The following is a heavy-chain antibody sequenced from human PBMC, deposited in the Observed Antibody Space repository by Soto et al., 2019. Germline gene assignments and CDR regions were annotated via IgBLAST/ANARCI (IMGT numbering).Heavy chain of an antibody. J-gene: IGHJ4*02. CDR1: GFTFSSYG. D-gene: IGHD6-19*01. V-gene: IGHV3-30*18. CDR2: ISYDGSNK. CDR3: AKALGEQWLVPDY. Sequence: QVQLVESGGGVVQPGRSLRLSCAASGFTFSSYGMHWVRQAPGKGLEWVAVISYDGSNKYYADSVKGRFTISRDNSKNTLYLQMNNLRAEDTAVYYCAKALGEQWLVPDYWGQGTLVTVSS.